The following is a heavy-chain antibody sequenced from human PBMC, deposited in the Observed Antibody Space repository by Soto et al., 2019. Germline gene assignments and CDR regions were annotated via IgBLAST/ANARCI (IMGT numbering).Heavy chain of an antibody. J-gene: IGHJ6*03. D-gene: IGHD2-15*01. Sequence: QGQLVQSGGEVKKPGASVRVSCKASGYPFISYGISWVRQAPGQGLEWMGYISGYNGETNYAQRFQGRLTMTRDTATSTAYMELGSLRSDDAAVYSCARGTIVVAPYYYMDVWGKGTTVTVSS. CDR2: ISGYNGET. CDR1: GYPFISYG. V-gene: IGHV1-18*01. CDR3: ARGTIVVAPYYYMDV.